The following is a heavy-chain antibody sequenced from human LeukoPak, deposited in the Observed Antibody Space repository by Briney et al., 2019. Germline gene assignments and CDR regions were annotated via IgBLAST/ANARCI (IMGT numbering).Heavy chain of an antibody. CDR2: INPNSGGT. J-gene: IGHJ6*02. V-gene: IGHV1-2*04. CDR3: ARSGYYDILTGYGMDV. D-gene: IGHD3-9*01. Sequence: ASVKVSCKASGYTFTGYYMHWVRQAPGQGLEWMGWINPNSGGTNYAQKFQGWVTMTRDTSISTAYMGLSRLRSDDTAVYYCARSGYYDILTGYGMDVWGQGTTVTVSS. CDR1: GYTFTGYY.